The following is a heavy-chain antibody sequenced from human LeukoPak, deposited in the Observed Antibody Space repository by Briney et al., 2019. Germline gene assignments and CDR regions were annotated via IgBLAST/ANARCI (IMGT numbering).Heavy chain of an antibody. J-gene: IGHJ6*04. V-gene: IGHV3-30*03. CDR1: GFTFSSYG. CDR2: ISYDGSNK. Sequence: GRSLRLSCAASGFTFSSYGMHWVRQAPGKGLEWVAVISYDGSNKYYADSVKGRFTISRDNSKNTLYLQMNSLRAEDTAVYYCARAGRIAVAGYYYYGMDVWGKGTTVTVSS. D-gene: IGHD6-19*01. CDR3: ARAGRIAVAGYYYYGMDV.